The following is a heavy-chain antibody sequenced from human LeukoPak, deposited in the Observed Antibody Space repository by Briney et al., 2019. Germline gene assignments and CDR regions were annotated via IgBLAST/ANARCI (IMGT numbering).Heavy chain of an antibody. CDR1: GGSVSSGGYY. D-gene: IGHD6-19*01. V-gene: IGHV4-61*08. CDR3: ARDPKSAVGYYYYGMEV. Sequence: SETLSLTCNVSGGSVSSGGYYWDWMRQPPGKGLEWIGHVSYSGSTNYNPSLKSRVTISPDTSKNQFSLKLSSVTAADTAVYFCARDPKSAVGYYYYGMEVWGQGTTVTVSS. CDR2: VSYSGST. J-gene: IGHJ6*02.